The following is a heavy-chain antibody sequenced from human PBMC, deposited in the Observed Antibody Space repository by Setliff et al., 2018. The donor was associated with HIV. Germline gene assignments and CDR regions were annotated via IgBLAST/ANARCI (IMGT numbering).Heavy chain of an antibody. J-gene: IGHJ4*02. V-gene: IGHV4-38-2*01. CDR3: ARGTHCGGDCTNYFDS. CDR2: IYHSGSF. CDR1: GYSISSGYY. D-gene: IGHD2-21*01. Sequence: SETLSLTCAVSGYSISSGYYWGWIRQPPGKGLEWIGSIYHSGSFNYNPSLKSRVTISLDNSINQFSLNLTSVTAADTAVYFCARGTHCGGDCTNYFDSWGQGILVT.